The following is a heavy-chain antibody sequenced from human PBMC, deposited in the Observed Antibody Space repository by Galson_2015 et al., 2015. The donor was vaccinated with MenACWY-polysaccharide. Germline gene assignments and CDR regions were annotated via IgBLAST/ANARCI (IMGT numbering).Heavy chain of an antibody. J-gene: IGHJ2*01. V-gene: IGHV3-33*01. D-gene: IGHD4-23*01. CDR2: IWYDGSNK. Sequence: SLRLSCAASRFTFRNYGMHWVRQAPGKGLEWVAIIWYDGSNKYYADSVKGRFTISRDNSKNMLFLQVNSLRVEDTAVYYCARGGGTSEWYFDLWGRGTLVTASS. CDR1: RFTFRNYG. CDR3: ARGGGTSEWYFDL.